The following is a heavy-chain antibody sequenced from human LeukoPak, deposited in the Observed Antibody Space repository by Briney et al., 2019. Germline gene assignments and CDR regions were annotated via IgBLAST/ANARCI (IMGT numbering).Heavy chain of an antibody. CDR2: INHSGST. CDR1: GGSFRGYY. J-gene: IGHJ6*03. V-gene: IGHV4-34*01. CDR3: ARMISALGYMDV. D-gene: IGHD3-22*01. Sequence: SETLSLSCAVYGGSFRGYYWSWIRQPRGKGLEWIGEINHSGSTNYNPSLKSRVTISVDTSKNQFSLKLSSVTAADTAVYYCARMISALGYMDVWGKGTTVTVSS.